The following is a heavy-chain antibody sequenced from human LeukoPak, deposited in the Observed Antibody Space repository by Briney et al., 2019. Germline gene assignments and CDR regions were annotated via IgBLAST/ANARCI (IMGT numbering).Heavy chain of an antibody. D-gene: IGHD3-3*01. CDR3: ATLGRGEWLFGGTSDY. J-gene: IGHJ4*02. CDR2: INPSGGST. Sequence: ASVKVSCTASGYTFTSYYMHWVRQAPGQGLEWMGIINPSGGSTSYAQKFQGRVTMTRDTSTSTVYMELSSLRSEDTAVYYCATLGRGEWLFGGTSDYWGQGTLVAVSS. V-gene: IGHV1-46*01. CDR1: GYTFTSYY.